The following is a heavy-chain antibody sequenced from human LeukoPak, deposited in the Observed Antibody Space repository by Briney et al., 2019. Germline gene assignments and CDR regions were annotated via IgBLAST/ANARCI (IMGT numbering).Heavy chain of an antibody. V-gene: IGHV3-23*01. Sequence: GGSLRLSCAASGFNFTNYAMNWVRQAPGRGLEWVSLVSSSGGSTYYAGSVKGRFTISRDNSKNTLYLQMNSLRAEDTAIYYCAKDGPTAIPSWFDPWGQGTLVTVSS. CDR3: AKDGPTAIPSWFDP. J-gene: IGHJ5*02. CDR2: VSSSGGST. D-gene: IGHD2-21*02. CDR1: GFNFTNYA.